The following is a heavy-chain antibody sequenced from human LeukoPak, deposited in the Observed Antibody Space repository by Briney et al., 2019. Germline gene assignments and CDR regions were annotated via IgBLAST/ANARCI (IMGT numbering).Heavy chain of an antibody. D-gene: IGHD6-19*01. J-gene: IGHJ4*02. CDR3: ARRDTGWNYCDY. CDR2: IHYKGTT. CDR1: GDSINGHY. V-gene: IGHV4-59*08. Sequence: SETLSLTCTISGDSINGHYWSWIRQPPGKRLEWIGDIHYKGTTNYNLSLKSRVTISVDTSKNHLSLNLTSVLAADTAIYYCARRDTGWNYCDYWGQGILVTVSS.